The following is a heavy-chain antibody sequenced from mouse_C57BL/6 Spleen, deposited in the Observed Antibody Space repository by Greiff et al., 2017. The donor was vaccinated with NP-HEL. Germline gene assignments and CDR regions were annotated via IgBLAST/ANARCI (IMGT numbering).Heavy chain of an antibody. CDR2: IFPGSGST. CDR1: GYTFTDYY. V-gene: IGHV1-75*01. CDR3: ARRDYGRSYWYFEV. J-gene: IGHJ1*03. D-gene: IGHD1-1*01. Sequence: VQLQESGPELVKPGASVKISCKASGYTFTDYYINWVKQRPGQGLEWIGWIFPGSGSTYYNEKLQGKATLTVDKSYSHASLLVSILTSEDSAVYFCARRDYGRSYWYFEVWGKGTTVTVSS.